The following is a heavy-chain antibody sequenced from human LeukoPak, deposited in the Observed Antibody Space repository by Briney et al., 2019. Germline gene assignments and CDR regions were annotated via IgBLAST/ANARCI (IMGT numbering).Heavy chain of an antibody. CDR1: GDSVSSNSAA. D-gene: IGHD6-13*01. Sequence: SQTLSLTCAISGDSVSSNSAAWNWIRQSPSRGLEWLGRTYYRSKWYNDYAVSVKGRIAINPDTSKNQFSLQLNSVTPEDAAVYYCARAKGRSPLFDYWGQGTLVTVSS. J-gene: IGHJ4*02. CDR2: TYYRSKWYN. CDR3: ARAKGRSPLFDY. V-gene: IGHV6-1*01.